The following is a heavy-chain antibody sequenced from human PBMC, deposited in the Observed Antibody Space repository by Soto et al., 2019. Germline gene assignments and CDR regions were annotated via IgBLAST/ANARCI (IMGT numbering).Heavy chain of an antibody. CDR2: IYYSGST. D-gene: IGHD5-18*01. CDR3: ASGRGYSYRH. J-gene: IGHJ4*02. Sequence: QVQLQESGPGLVKPSQTLSLTCTVSGGSISSGGYYWSWIRQHPGKGLEWIGYIYYSGSTYYNPSPKXXVXTXXDTSKNQFSLKLSSVTAADTAVYYGASGRGYSYRHWGQGTLVTVSS. V-gene: IGHV4-31*01. CDR1: GGSISSGGYY.